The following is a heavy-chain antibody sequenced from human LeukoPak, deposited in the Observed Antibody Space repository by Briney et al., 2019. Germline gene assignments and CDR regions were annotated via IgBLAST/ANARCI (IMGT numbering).Heavy chain of an antibody. Sequence: SETLSLTCTVSGGSISSYYWSWIRQPPGKGLEWIGEINHSGSTNYNPSLKSRATISVDTSKNQFSLKLSSVTAADTAVYYCALPGAFDIWGQGTMVTVSS. V-gene: IGHV4-34*01. CDR2: INHSGST. CDR3: ALPGAFDI. CDR1: GGSISSYY. J-gene: IGHJ3*02.